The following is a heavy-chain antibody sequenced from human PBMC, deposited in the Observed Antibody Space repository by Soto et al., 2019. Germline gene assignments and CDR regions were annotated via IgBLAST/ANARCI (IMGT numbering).Heavy chain of an antibody. CDR1: GGTFSSYA. CDR2: IIPIFGTA. V-gene: IGHV1-69*13. J-gene: IGHJ6*02. D-gene: IGHD5-12*01. Sequence: ASVKVSCKASGGTFSSYAISWVRQAPGQGLEWMGGIIPIFGTANYAQKFQGRVTITADESTSTAYMELSSLRSEDTAVYYCAVATKRDYYYGMDVWGQGTTVTVSS. CDR3: AVATKRDYYYGMDV.